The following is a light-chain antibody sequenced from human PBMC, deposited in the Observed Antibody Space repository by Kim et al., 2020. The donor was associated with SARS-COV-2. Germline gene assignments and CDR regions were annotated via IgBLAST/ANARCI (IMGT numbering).Light chain of an antibody. CDR1: RSNIGSNF. Sequence: ELTQPPSASGTPGQRVTFSCSGSRSNIGSNFVNWYQHLPGTAPKLLIYTNNHRPSGVPDRFSGSKSGTSASLAISGLQSEDEADYYCATWDDSLKGVVFGGGTKLTVL. CDR3: ATWDDSLKGVV. V-gene: IGLV1-44*01. CDR2: TNN. J-gene: IGLJ3*02.